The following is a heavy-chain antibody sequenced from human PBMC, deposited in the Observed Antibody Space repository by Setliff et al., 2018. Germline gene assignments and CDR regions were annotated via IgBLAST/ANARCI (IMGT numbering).Heavy chain of an antibody. CDR3: TRGLDILTAYAPMAY. Sequence: SLRLSCVTSGFSFGDYAMNWVRQAPGKGLEWVASIKQDGSEKFYVDSVKGRFTISRDNAKNSLYLQMNSLTTEDTAVYYCTRGLDILTAYAPMAYWGQGTVVTVSS. D-gene: IGHD3-9*01. J-gene: IGHJ4*02. V-gene: IGHV3-7*03. CDR2: IKQDGSEK. CDR1: GFSFGDYA.